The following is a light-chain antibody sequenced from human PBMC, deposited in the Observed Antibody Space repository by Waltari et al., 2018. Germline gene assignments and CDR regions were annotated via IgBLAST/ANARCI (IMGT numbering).Light chain of an antibody. CDR2: RAS. CDR3: QQYETWPLNT. CDR1: QSVSIN. V-gene: IGKV3-15*01. J-gene: IGKJ2*01. Sequence: EIVMTQSPATLSVSPGERATLSCRASQSVSINLAWYQQKPGQSPRLLISRASNRATGVPARFSGGGSETDFSLTISSLQSEDFAVYYCQQYETWPLNTFGQGTILEIK.